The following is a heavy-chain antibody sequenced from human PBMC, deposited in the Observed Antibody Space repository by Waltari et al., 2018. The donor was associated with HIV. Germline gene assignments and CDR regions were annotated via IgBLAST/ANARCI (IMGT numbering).Heavy chain of an antibody. J-gene: IGHJ6*02. D-gene: IGHD5-12*01. Sequence: QVQLQESGPGLVKPSQTLSLTCPVSGGSISSGSSYWSWIRQPAGKGLEWNGRIYTSGTTDYNPSHKSRVTISVDTSKNQLSLKLTSVTAADTAVYYCARARVRSGYGIYYYYGMDVWGQGTTVTVSS. CDR2: IYTSGTT. CDR3: ARARVRSGYGIYYYYGMDV. CDR1: GGSISSGSSY. V-gene: IGHV4-61*02.